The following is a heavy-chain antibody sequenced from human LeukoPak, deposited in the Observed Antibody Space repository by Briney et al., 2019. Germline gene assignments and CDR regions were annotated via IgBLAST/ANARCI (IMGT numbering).Heavy chain of an antibody. CDR3: ARMGGRRVDAFDI. CDR1: GGSLSSYY. D-gene: IGHD1-14*01. V-gene: IGHV4-59*08. CDR2: IYYSGST. Sequence: SETLSLTCTVSGGSLSSYYWSWIRQPPRKGLEWIGYIYYSGSTNYNPSLKSRVTTSVDTSKNQFSLKLSSVTAADTAVYYCARMGGRRVDAFDIWGQGTMVTVSS. J-gene: IGHJ3*02.